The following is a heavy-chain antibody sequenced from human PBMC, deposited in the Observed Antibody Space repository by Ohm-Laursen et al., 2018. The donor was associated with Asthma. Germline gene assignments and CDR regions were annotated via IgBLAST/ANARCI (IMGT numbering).Heavy chain of an antibody. CDR1: GGSISSSNW. V-gene: IGHV4-4*02. CDR2: IYHSGST. D-gene: IGHD3-3*01. J-gene: IGHJ6*02. Sequence: TLSLTCAVSGGSISSSNWWSWVRQPPGKGLEWIGEIYHSGSTNYNPSLKSRVTISVDKSKNQFSLKLSSVTAADTAVYYCAGWSGYTNYYYYYGMDVWGQGTTVTVSS. CDR3: AGWSGYTNYYYYYGMDV.